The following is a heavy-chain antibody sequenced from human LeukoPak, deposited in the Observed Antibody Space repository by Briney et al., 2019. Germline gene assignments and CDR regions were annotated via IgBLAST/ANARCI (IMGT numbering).Heavy chain of an antibody. J-gene: IGHJ5*02. V-gene: IGHV4-4*09. Sequence: SETLSLTCTVSGGSNNSYYWSWIRQPPGEGLEWIGYTHPSGNTNYSPSLKSRVTISIDTSRNQFSLKLSSVTAADTAVYHCARKAPKKGWFDPWGQGTLVTVSS. CDR2: THPSGNT. CDR3: ARKAPKKGWFDP. CDR1: GGSNNSYY.